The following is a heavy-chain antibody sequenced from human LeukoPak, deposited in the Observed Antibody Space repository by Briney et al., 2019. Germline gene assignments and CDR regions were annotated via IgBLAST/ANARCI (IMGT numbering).Heavy chain of an antibody. D-gene: IGHD5-18*01. CDR3: ARDVPAVEDTAIY. Sequence: GGSLRLSCVASGFTFSSYYMNWVRQAPGKGLEWVSYISSSGSTIYYADSVKGRFTISRDNAKNSLYLQMNSLRAEDTAVYYCARDVPAVEDTAIYWGQGTLVTVSS. CDR2: ISSSGSTI. CDR1: GFTFSSYY. J-gene: IGHJ4*02. V-gene: IGHV3-48*04.